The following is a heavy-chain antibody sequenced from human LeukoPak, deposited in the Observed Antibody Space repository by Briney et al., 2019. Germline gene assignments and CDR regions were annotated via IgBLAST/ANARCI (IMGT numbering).Heavy chain of an antibody. CDR1: GFTVSSNY. J-gene: IGHJ3*02. CDR3: ARGPGRVAATATGSFDI. V-gene: IGHV3-53*01. D-gene: IGHD6-13*01. Sequence: GGSPRLSCAASGFTVSSNYMSWVRQAPGKGLEWVSVIYSGGSTYYADSVKGRFTISRDNSKNTLYLQMNSLRAEDTAVYYCARGPGRVAATATGSFDIWGQGTVVTVSS. CDR2: IYSGGST.